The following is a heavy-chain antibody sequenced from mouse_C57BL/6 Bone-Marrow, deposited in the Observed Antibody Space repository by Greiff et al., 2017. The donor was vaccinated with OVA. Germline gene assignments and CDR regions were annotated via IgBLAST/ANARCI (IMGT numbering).Heavy chain of an antibody. D-gene: IGHD2-5*01. V-gene: IGHV2-2*01. J-gene: IGHJ2*01. CDR1: GFSLTSYG. CDR2: IWSGGST. Sequence: QVQLQQSGPGLVQPSQSLSITCTVSGFSLTSYGVHWVRQSPGKGLEWLGVIWSGGSTDYNAAFISRLSIIKDNSKSQVFLKMTSLHADDTAIYCCTRYFRYSHYAFDYWGQGTTLTVSS. CDR3: TRYFRYSHYAFDY.